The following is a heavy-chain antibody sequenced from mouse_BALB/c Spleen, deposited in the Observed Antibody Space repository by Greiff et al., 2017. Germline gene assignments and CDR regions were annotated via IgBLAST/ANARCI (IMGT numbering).Heavy chain of an antibody. V-gene: IGHV3-2*02. D-gene: IGHD2-3*01. Sequence: EVKLQESGPGLVKPSQSLSLTCTVTGYSITSDYAWNWIRQFPGNKLEWMGYISYSGSTSYNPSLKSRISITRDTSKNQFFLQLNSVTTEDTATYYCARSHLYDLYAMDYWGQGTSVTVSS. CDR3: ARSHLYDLYAMDY. CDR1: GYSITSDYA. J-gene: IGHJ4*01. CDR2: ISYSGST.